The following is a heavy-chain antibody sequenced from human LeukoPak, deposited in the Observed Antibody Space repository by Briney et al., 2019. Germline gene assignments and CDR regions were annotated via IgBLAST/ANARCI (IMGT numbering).Heavy chain of an antibody. D-gene: IGHD2-2*01. J-gene: IGHJ4*02. CDR3: ARAPPGCSSTSCYATRFDY. CDR1: GGSISSGDYY. V-gene: IGHV4-30-4*01. CDR2: IYYSGST. Sequence: SETLSLTCTVSGGSISSGDYYWSWIRQPPGKGLEWVVYIYYSGSTYYNPSLKSRVTISVDTSKNQFSLKLSSVTAADTAVYYCARAPPGCSSTSCYATRFDYWGQGTLVTVSS.